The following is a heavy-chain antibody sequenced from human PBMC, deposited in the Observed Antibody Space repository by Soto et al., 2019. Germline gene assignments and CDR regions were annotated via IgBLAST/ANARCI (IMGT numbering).Heavy chain of an antibody. V-gene: IGHV3-64D*09. CDR3: VKDRGYGSGSYYPPDAFDI. D-gene: IGHD3-10*01. Sequence: GGSLRLSCSASGFTSSSYAMHWVRQAPGKGLEYVSAISSNGGSTYYADSVKGRFTISRDNSKNTLYLQMSSLRAEDTAVYYCVKDRGYGSGSYYPPDAFDIWGQGTMVTVSS. CDR1: GFTSSSYA. J-gene: IGHJ3*02. CDR2: ISSNGGST.